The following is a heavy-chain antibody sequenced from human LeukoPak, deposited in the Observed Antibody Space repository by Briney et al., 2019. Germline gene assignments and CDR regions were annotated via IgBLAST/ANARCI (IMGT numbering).Heavy chain of an antibody. J-gene: IGHJ4*02. CDR2: LSTSGSA. V-gene: IGHV4-4*07. CDR3: ARHRTNNYGSGTPFDN. D-gene: IGHD3-10*01. Sequence: PSETLSLTCTVSGGSMSGYYWSWLRQPAGKGLEWIGRLSTSGSATYNPSLKSRVTMSIDTSKSQFSLKLTSVSAADTAVYYCARHRTNNYGSGTPFDNWGQGTLVTVSS. CDR1: GGSMSGYY.